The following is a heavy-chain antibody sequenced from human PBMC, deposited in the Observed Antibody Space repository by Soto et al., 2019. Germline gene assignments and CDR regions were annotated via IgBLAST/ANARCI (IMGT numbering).Heavy chain of an antibody. CDR1: GGTFSDST. D-gene: IGHD1-1*01. CDR3: ARNGTLTGYTYGMEV. Sequence: QVQLVQSGAELRKPGSSVKVSCKASGGTFSDSTINWVRQAPGQRLEWMGGISPIFDTANYAEKFQGRVTITADESTGTSFMEVSSLRSEETAVYYCARNGTLTGYTYGMEVWGQETMVTVSS. J-gene: IGHJ6*01. CDR2: ISPIFDTA. V-gene: IGHV1-69*01.